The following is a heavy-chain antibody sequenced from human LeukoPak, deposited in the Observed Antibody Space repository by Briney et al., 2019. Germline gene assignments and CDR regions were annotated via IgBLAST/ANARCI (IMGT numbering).Heavy chain of an antibody. J-gene: IGHJ6*02. Sequence: ASVEVSCKASGYTFTSYGISWVRQAPGQGLEWMGWISAYNGNTNYAQKLQGRVTMTTDTSTSTAYMELRSLRSDDTAVYYCARGNHYDSSGYYTPPDYYYYYGMDVWGQGTTVTVSS. V-gene: IGHV1-18*01. CDR3: ARGNHYDSSGYYTPPDYYYYYGMDV. CDR2: ISAYNGNT. CDR1: GYTFTSYG. D-gene: IGHD3-22*01.